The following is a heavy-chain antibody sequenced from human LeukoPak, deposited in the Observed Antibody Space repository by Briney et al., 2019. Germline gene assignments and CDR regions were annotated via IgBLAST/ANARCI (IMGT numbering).Heavy chain of an antibody. Sequence: TGGSLRLSCAASGFTFSDYYMSWIRQAPGKGLEWVSYISSSGSTIYYADSVKGRFTISRDNAKNSLYLQMNSLRAEDTAVYYCARGRPSADIITIFGVPDYWGQGTLVTVSS. V-gene: IGHV3-11*01. CDR3: ARGRPSADIITIFGVPDY. J-gene: IGHJ4*02. CDR2: ISSSGSTI. CDR1: GFTFSDYY. D-gene: IGHD3-3*01.